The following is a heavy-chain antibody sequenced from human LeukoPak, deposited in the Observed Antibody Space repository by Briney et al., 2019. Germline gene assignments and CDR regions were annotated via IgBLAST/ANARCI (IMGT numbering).Heavy chain of an antibody. CDR2: IYYSGST. Sequence: SETLSLTCTVSGGSISSYYWSWIRQPPGKGVEWIGYIYYSGSTHYNPSLKSRVTISVDTSKNQFSLKLSSVTAADTAVYYCARDGYSGNDGLWGQGTLVTVSS. J-gene: IGHJ4*02. D-gene: IGHD5-12*01. CDR3: ARDGYSGNDGL. V-gene: IGHV4-59*01. CDR1: GGSISSYY.